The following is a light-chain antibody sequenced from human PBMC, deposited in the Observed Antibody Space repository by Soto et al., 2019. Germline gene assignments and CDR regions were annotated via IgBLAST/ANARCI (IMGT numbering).Light chain of an antibody. CDR2: DAS. Sequence: DIQMTQSPSTLCASVGDRVTITCRASQSISNWLAWYQQKPGKAPKLLIYDASSLESGVPSRFSGSGSGTEFTLTNSSLQPDDFATYYCQQYKSYSRTFGQGTKVEIK. CDR1: QSISNW. V-gene: IGKV1-5*01. J-gene: IGKJ1*01. CDR3: QQYKSYSRT.